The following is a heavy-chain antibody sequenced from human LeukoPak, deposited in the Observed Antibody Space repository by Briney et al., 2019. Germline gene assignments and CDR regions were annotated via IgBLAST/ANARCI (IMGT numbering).Heavy chain of an antibody. CDR2: IKPDGSAK. Sequence: GGSLRLSCAASGFTFSSYWMTWVRQAPGKGLEWVANIKPDGSAKYYLDSVKGRFTISRDNAKNSLYLQMNSLRAEDTAVYYCARDPQLGAFDYWGQGTLVTVSS. D-gene: IGHD6-13*01. CDR3: ARDPQLGAFDY. V-gene: IGHV3-7*01. CDR1: GFTFSSYW. J-gene: IGHJ4*02.